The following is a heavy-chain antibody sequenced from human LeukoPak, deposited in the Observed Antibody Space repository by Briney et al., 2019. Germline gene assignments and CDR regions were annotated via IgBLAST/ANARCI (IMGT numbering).Heavy chain of an antibody. D-gene: IGHD6-19*01. J-gene: IGHJ4*02. CDR3: ANGRAVAGKGYFDY. V-gene: IGHV4-4*07. CDR2: IYTSGST. Sequence: SETLPFTCTVSGGSISSYYWSWIRQPAGKGLEWIGRIYTSGSTNYNPSLKSRVTMSVDTSKNQFSLKLSSVTAADTAVYYCANGRAVAGKGYFDYWGQGTLVTVSS. CDR1: GGSISSYY.